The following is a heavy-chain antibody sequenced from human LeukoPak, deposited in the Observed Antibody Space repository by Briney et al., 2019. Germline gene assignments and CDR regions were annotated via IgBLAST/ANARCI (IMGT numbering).Heavy chain of an antibody. Sequence: GGSLRLSCAASGFTFSSYWMHLVRQAPGKGLVWVSRINTDGSGTSYADSVKGRFTISRDNAKNTLYLQMNSLRAEDTAVYYCARGGTYYYDSSGYYRGYAFDIWGQGTMVTVSS. CDR2: INTDGSGT. CDR3: ARGGTYYYDSSGYYRGYAFDI. J-gene: IGHJ3*02. D-gene: IGHD3-22*01. V-gene: IGHV3-74*01. CDR1: GFTFSSYW.